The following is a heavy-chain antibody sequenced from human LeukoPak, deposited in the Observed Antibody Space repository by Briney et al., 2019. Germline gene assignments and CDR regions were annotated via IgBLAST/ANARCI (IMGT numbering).Heavy chain of an antibody. D-gene: IGHD6-19*01. V-gene: IGHV4-31*03. CDR3: ARDRRPAVAGIEMGFDP. Sequence: SQTLSLTCTVSGGSISSGGYYWSWIRQHPGKGLEWIGYIYYSGSTYYNPSLKSRVTISVDTSKNQFSLKLSSVTAAGTAMYYCARDRRPAVAGIEMGFDPWGQGTLVTVSS. CDR1: GGSISSGGYY. J-gene: IGHJ5*02. CDR2: IYYSGST.